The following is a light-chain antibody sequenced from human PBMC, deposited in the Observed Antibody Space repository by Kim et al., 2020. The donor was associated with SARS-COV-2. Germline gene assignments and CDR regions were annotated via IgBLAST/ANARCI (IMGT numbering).Light chain of an antibody. V-gene: IGKV1-39*01. Sequence: DIQMTQSPSSLAASVGDRVTIACRASQNINTYLNWYQQKRGEAPKLLIYAASTLQSGVPSRFSGSGSGTDFTLTISSLQPEDFAIYYCQQSHTAPLLTFGGGTKVDIK. CDR1: QNINTY. CDR3: QQSHTAPLLT. J-gene: IGKJ4*01. CDR2: AAS.